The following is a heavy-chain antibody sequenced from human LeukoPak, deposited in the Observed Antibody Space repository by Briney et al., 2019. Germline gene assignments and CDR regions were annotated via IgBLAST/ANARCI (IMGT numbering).Heavy chain of an antibody. Sequence: ASVKVSCKASGYTFTSYYMHWVRQAPGQGLEWMGIINPSGGSTSYAQKFHGRVTMTRDTSTSTVYMELSSLRSEDTAVYYCARADISSGYLLYYYYGMDVWGQGTTVTVSS. J-gene: IGHJ6*02. CDR1: GYTFTSYY. V-gene: IGHV1-46*01. D-gene: IGHD3-22*01. CDR3: ARADISSGYLLYYYYGMDV. CDR2: INPSGGST.